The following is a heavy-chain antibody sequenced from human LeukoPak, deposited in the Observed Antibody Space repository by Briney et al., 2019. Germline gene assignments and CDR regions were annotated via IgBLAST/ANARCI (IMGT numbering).Heavy chain of an antibody. CDR2: ISSSTSTI. D-gene: IGHD3-16*01. CDR3: AGGGGSYGHDAFDI. V-gene: IGHV3-48*01. Sequence: GGSLRLSCAASGFTFSTYSMNWVRQAPGKGLEWVSYISSSTSTIYYADSVKGRFTISRDNAKNSLYLQMNSLRAEDTAVYYCAGGGGSYGHDAFDIWGQGTMVTVSS. J-gene: IGHJ3*02. CDR1: GFTFSTYS.